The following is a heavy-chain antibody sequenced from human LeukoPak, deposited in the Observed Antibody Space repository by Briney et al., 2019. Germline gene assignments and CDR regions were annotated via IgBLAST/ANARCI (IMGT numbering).Heavy chain of an antibody. CDR1: GFTFSNAW. CDR3: TREGPGLRYFDWLLIFDY. Sequence: PGGSLRLSCAASGFTFSNAWMTWVRQAPGKGLEWVGRIKSKSDGGTTDYAASVKGRFTISRDDSKNTVYLQMNSLKTEDTAVYYCTREGPGLRYFDWLLIFDYWGQGTLVTVSS. CDR2: IKSKSDGGTT. J-gene: IGHJ4*02. V-gene: IGHV3-15*01. D-gene: IGHD3-9*01.